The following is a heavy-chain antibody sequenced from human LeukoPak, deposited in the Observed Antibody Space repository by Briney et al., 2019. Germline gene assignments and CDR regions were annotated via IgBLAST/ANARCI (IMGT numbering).Heavy chain of an antibody. J-gene: IGHJ4*02. D-gene: IGHD6-13*01. CDR1: GFTFTNHG. CDR3: AREGEEQQLEFDY. V-gene: IGHV3-30*19. Sequence: GRSLRLSCAASGFTFTNHGFHWVRQAPGKGLEWVAVISYDGSNKYYADSVKGRFTISRDNSKNTLYLQMNSLRAEDTAVYYCAREGEEQQLEFDYWGQGTLVTVSS. CDR2: ISYDGSNK.